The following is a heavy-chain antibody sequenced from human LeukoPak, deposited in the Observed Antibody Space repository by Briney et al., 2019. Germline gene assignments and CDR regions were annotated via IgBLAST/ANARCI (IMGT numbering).Heavy chain of an antibody. CDR3: ARLLSYDILTGYPHDAFDI. V-gene: IGHV4-4*07. CDR2: IYTSGST. Sequence: SETLSLTCTVSGGSISSYYWSWIRQPAGKGLEWIGRIYTSGSTNYNPSLKSRVTISVDTSKNQFSLKLSSVTAADTAVYYCARLLSYDILTGYPHDAFDIWGQGTMVTVSS. J-gene: IGHJ3*02. D-gene: IGHD3-9*01. CDR1: GGSISSYY.